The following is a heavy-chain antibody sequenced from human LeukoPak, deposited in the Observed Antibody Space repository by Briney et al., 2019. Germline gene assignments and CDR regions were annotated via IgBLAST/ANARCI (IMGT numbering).Heavy chain of an antibody. Sequence: SETLSLTCAVYGGSFSGYYWSWIRQPPGKGLEWIGEINHSGGTNYNPSLKSRVTISVDTSKNQFSLKLSSVTAADTAVYYCARLPDSYYYYGMDVWGQGTTVTVSS. J-gene: IGHJ6*02. CDR3: ARLPDSYYYYGMDV. V-gene: IGHV4-34*01. CDR2: INHSGGT. CDR1: GGSFSGYY.